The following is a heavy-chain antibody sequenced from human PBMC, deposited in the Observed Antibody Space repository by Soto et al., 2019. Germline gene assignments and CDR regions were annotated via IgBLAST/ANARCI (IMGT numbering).Heavy chain of an antibody. CDR2: IEYNAKNR. Sequence: QVQLVESGGGVVQPGTSLRLSCTASGFTFNSYGIHRVRQAPGKGLEWLVLIEYNAKNRFYADSVKGRFSISRDNSRNTLYLQVNGLRAEDTAVYYCAREVDVYCSGTRCFHYYGLDVWGQGTTVIVSS. D-gene: IGHD2-15*01. CDR3: AREVDVYCSGTRCFHYYGLDV. J-gene: IGHJ6*02. V-gene: IGHV3-33*05. CDR1: GFTFNSYG.